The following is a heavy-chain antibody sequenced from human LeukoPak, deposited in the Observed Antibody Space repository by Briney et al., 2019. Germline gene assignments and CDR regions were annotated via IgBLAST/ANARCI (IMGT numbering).Heavy chain of an antibody. Sequence: GGSLRLSCAASGFTFGGYAMSWVRQAPGQGLEWVSTVSGPGDRTYYTDSVKGRFTLSRDNSRDTPFLQMKSLRTDETAVYYCAKWLLTATHGIRWEPFDSWGQGDLVTVSS. D-gene: IGHD1-14*01. J-gene: IGHJ4*02. CDR3: AKWLLTATHGIRWEPFDS. CDR1: GFTFGGYA. CDR2: VSGPGDRT. V-gene: IGHV3-23*01.